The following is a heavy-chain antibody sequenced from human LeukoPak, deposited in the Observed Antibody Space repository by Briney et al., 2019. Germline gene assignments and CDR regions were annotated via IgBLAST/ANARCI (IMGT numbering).Heavy chain of an antibody. CDR2: IIPIFGTA. D-gene: IGHD1-26*01. CDR1: GSTFSDYD. Sequence: ASVKVSCKASGSTFSDYDISWGRQAPGQGHEWMGDIIPIFGTANYAQKFQGRVTITADESTSTAYMELSSLRSEDTAVYYCARGSGGSFHSGIHFWGQGTLVTVSS. V-gene: IGHV1-69*13. J-gene: IGHJ4*02. CDR3: ARGSGGSFHSGIHF.